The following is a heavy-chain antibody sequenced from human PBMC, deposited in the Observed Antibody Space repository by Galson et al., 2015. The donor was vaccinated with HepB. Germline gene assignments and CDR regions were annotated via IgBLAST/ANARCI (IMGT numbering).Heavy chain of an antibody. CDR2: IIPIFGTA. CDR3: ARTTYSSSWSPLDY. CDR1: GGTFSSYA. Sequence: SVKVSCKASGGTFSSYAISWVRQAPGQGLEWMGGIIPIFGTANYAQKFQGRVTMTTDTSTSTAYMELRSLRSDDTAVYYCARTTYSSSWSPLDYWGQGTLVTVSS. D-gene: IGHD6-13*01. J-gene: IGHJ4*02. V-gene: IGHV1-69*05.